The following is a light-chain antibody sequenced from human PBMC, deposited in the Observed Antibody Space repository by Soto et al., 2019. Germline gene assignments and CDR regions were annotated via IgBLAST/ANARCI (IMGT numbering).Light chain of an antibody. CDR3: ASYTISNTRV. CDR2: EVN. CDR1: NSDVGAYNY. V-gene: IGLV2-14*01. J-gene: IGLJ3*02. Sequence: ALTQPASVSGSPGQSITISCTGSNSDVGAYNYVSWYQHHPGKAPKLIIYEVNDRPSGVSHRFSGSKSGNTASLTISGLQADDEADYYCASYTISNTRVFGGGTKLTVL.